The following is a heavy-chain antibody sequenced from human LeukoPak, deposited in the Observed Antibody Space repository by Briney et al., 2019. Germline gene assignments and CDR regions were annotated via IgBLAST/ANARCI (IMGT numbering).Heavy chain of an antibody. CDR2: MNTGNCCT. CDR3: AISYYFDY. J-gene: IGHJ4*02. V-gene: IGHV3-23*01. CDR1: GFSFSSYS. Sequence: AGGSLRLSCAASGFSFSSYSMSWVRQAPGKGLEWVATMNTGNCCTYYADSVKGRFTISRDNSKNTLYLQMNSLRAEDTAIYYCAISYYFDYWGQRTLVTASS.